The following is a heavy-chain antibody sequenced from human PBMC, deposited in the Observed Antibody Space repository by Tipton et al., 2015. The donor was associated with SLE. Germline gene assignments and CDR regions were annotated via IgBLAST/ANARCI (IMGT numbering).Heavy chain of an antibody. CDR3: AKDAPEETDS. Sequence: SLRLSCAASGFTFNKYGMHWVRQAPGKGLEWVAFIRSDGRNQNYADSVKGRLTISRDDSKNTVYLQMNSLRREDTAVYYCAKDAPEETDSWGQGTLVTVSS. CDR1: GFTFNKYG. J-gene: IGHJ4*02. CDR2: IRSDGRNQ. V-gene: IGHV3-30*02.